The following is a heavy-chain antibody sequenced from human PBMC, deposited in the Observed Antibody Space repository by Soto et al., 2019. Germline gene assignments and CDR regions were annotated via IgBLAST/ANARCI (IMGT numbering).Heavy chain of an antibody. CDR3: ASSGGAAAGTTKYYYYYGMDV. J-gene: IGHJ6*02. D-gene: IGHD6-13*01. Sequence: SETLSLTCTVSGASVRSGSYYWSWVRQPPGRGLEWIGYIYDTGTTNYNPSLKSRVTISVDTSKNQFSLKLSSVTAADTAVYYCASSGGAAAGTTKYYYYYGMDVWGQGTTVTVSS. V-gene: IGHV4-61*01. CDR2: IYDTGTT. CDR1: GASVRSGSYY.